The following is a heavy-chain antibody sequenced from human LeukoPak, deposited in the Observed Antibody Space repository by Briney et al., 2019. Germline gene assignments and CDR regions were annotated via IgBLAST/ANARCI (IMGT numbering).Heavy chain of an antibody. Sequence: SETLSLTCTVSGGSISSYCWIWIRQSAGKGLEWIGRICSSGSTVYNPSLKSRVTISSDMSNNQFSLKLTSVTAADTAVYYCARVRPQGGHYFDYWGQGTLVTVSS. V-gene: IGHV4-4*07. J-gene: IGHJ4*02. CDR2: ICSSGST. CDR1: GGSISSYC. D-gene: IGHD3-16*01. CDR3: ARVRPQGGHYFDY.